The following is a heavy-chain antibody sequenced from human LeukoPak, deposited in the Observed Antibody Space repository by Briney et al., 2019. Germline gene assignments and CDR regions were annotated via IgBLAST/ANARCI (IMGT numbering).Heavy chain of an antibody. Sequence: GGSLRLSCAASGFTVSSNYMSWVRQAPGKGLKWVSVIYSGGSTYYADSVKGRFTISRHNSKNTLYLQMNSLRAEDTAVYYCARVERLAYFDYWGQGTLVTVSS. CDR1: GFTVSSNY. D-gene: IGHD1-1*01. J-gene: IGHJ4*02. CDR3: ARVERLAYFDY. CDR2: IYSGGST. V-gene: IGHV3-53*04.